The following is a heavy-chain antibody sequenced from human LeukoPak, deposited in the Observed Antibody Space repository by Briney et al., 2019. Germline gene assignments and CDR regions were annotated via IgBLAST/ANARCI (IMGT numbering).Heavy chain of an antibody. CDR1: GGSISSYY. Sequence: SETLSLTCTVSGGSISSYYWSWIRQPPGKGLEWIGYIYYSGSTNYNPSLKSRVTISVDTSKNQFSLKLSSVTAADTAVYYCARHNPLSVYYGSGIYDYWGQGTLVTVSS. V-gene: IGHV4-59*08. CDR2: IYYSGST. J-gene: IGHJ4*02. CDR3: ARHNPLSVYYGSGIYDY. D-gene: IGHD3-10*01.